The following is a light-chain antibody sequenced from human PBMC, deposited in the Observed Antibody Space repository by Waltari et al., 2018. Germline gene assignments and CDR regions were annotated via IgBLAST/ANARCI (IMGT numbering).Light chain of an antibody. CDR3: QQFINYPLT. CDR1: QAIASA. V-gene: IGKV1D-13*01. J-gene: IGKJ3*01. CDR2: DAS. Sequence: AIQLTQSPSPLSASVGHRLTITSRASQAIASALAWYVQKPGKAPQLLIYDASTLESGVPSRFSGSGSGTDFTLSISGLQPEDFATYYCQQFINYPLTFGPGTTVDIK.